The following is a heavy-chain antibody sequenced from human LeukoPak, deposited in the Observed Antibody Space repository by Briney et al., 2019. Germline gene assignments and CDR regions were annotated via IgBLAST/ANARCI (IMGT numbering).Heavy chain of an antibody. CDR2: ISSSSSYI. CDR3: ARARGYYGSGSYYSR. D-gene: IGHD3-10*01. Sequence: GGSLRLSCAASGFTFSSYSMNWVRQAPGKGLEWVSSISSSSSYIYYADSMKGRFTISRDNAKNSLYLQMNSLRAEDTAVYYCARARGYYGSGSYYSRWGQGTLVTVSS. V-gene: IGHV3-21*01. CDR1: GFTFSSYS. J-gene: IGHJ4*02.